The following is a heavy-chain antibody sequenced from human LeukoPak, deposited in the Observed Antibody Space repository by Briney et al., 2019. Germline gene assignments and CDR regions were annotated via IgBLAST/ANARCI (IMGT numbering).Heavy chain of an antibody. CDR2: INQDGTEK. J-gene: IGHJ4*02. CDR1: GFTFSSYW. V-gene: IGHV3-7*03. Sequence: GGSLRLSCAASGFTFSSYWMSWVRQAPREGQEWVAKINQDGTEKAYVDSVRGRFTISRDNAKNSLFLQMNSLRAEDTAVYYCARGPLIAAAGTWWGQGTLVTVSS. D-gene: IGHD6-13*01. CDR3: ARGPLIAAAGTW.